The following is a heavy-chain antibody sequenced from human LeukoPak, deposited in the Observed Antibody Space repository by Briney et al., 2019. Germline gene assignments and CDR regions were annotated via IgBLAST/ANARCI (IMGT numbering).Heavy chain of an antibody. J-gene: IGHJ5*02. V-gene: IGHV3-11*04. CDR2: ISSSGNTT. CDR3: ARERLRYYDILNWFDP. D-gene: IGHD3-9*01. CDR1: GFTFSDYY. Sequence: PGGSLRLSCAASGFTFSDYYMSWIRQAPGKGLECVSYISSSGNTTYHADSVKGRFTISRDNAKNSLHLQMNSLRAEDTAVYYCARERLRYYDILNWFDPWGQGTLVTVSS.